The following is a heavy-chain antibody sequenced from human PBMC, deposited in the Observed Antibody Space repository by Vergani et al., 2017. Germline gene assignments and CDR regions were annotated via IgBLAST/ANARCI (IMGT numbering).Heavy chain of an antibody. CDR1: GFTFSSYG. CDR2: IWYDGSNK. CDR3: ARDGEYPPFDY. J-gene: IGHJ4*02. D-gene: IGHD4-17*01. Sequence: QVQLVESGGGVVQPGRSLRLSCAASGFTFSSYGMHWVRQAPGKGLEWVAVIWYDGSNKYYADSVKGRFTISRDNSKNTLYLQMNSLRAEDTAVYCCARDGEYPPFDYWGQGTLVTVSS. V-gene: IGHV3-33*01.